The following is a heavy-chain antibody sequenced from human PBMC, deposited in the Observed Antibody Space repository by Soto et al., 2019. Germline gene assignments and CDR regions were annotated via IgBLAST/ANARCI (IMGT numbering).Heavy chain of an antibody. CDR1: GFTFSRYG. D-gene: IGHD4-4*01. V-gene: IGHV3-30*03. J-gene: IGHJ4*02. CDR2: ISHDGSKK. Sequence: PGGSLRLSCAASGFTFSRYGIHWVRQAPGKGLEWMAVISHDGSKKYYADSVKGRFTISRDSSSQTLYLQMNSLRPDDTAMYYCARDGVSSTDYTWEYGTYFDYWGPGALVTVSS. CDR3: ARDGVSSTDYTWEYGTYFDY.